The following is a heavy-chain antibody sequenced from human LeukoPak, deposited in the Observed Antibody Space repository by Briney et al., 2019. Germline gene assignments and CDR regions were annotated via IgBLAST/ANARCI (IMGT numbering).Heavy chain of an antibody. CDR2: INPNSGGT. CDR1: GYTFTGYY. V-gene: IGHV1-2*02. D-gene: IGHD3-22*01. J-gene: IGHJ4*02. CDR3: ARDSGVGYDSSAGDH. Sequence: ASVKVSCKASGYTFTGYYMHWVRQALGQGLEWMGWINPNSGGTNYAQKFLDRVTMTRDTSIDTAYMELSRLRYDDTAVYYCARDSGVGYDSSAGDHWGQGTLVTVSS.